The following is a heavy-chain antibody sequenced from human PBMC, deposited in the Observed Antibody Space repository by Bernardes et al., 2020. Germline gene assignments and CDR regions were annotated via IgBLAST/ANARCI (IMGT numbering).Heavy chain of an antibody. CDR1: GFTFRSSG. V-gene: IGHV3-30*18. D-gene: IGHD6-19*01. CDR3: AKDNSGWYLGEFIG. Sequence: GGSLRLSCAASGFTFRSSGMHWVRQAPGQGLEWVAVISNDGRNKYYADSVKGRFTISRDNSKNTLYLQMNSLRAEDTAVYYCAKDNSGWYLGEFIGWGQGTLVTVSA. J-gene: IGHJ4*02. CDR2: ISNDGRNK.